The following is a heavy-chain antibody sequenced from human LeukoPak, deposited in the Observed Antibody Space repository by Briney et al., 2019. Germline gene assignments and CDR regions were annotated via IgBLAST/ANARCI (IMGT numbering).Heavy chain of an antibody. CDR1: GGSISSSSYY. V-gene: IGHV4-39*07. CDR2: IYYSGST. J-gene: IGHJ4*02. CDR3: ASRVGELGDYY. Sequence: SETLSLTCTVSGGSISSSSYYWGWIRQPPGKGLEWIGSIYYSGSTYYNPSLKSRVTISVDTSKNQFSLKLSSVTAADTAVYYCASRVGELGDYYWGQGTLVTVSS. D-gene: IGHD1-26*01.